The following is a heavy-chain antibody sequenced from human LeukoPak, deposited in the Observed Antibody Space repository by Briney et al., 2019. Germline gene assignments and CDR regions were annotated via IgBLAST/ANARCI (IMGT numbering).Heavy chain of an antibody. CDR3: ARDIVLIAVAVRGSFDI. CDR2: ITSSGRTI. V-gene: IGHV3-48*01. CDR1: GFTFSTYS. Sequence: GGSLRLSCAASGFTFSTYSMNWVRQAPGKGLEWVSYITSSGRTIYYADSVKGRFTISRDNAKNSLYLQMNSLRAGDTALYYCARDIVLIAVAVRGSFDIWGQGTMVTVSS. J-gene: IGHJ3*02. D-gene: IGHD6-19*01.